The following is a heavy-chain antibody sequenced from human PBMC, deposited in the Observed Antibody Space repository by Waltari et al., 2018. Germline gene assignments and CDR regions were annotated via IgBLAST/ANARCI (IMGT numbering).Heavy chain of an antibody. CDR3: ARDPGVKGLYSSSWYTFDY. D-gene: IGHD6-13*01. V-gene: IGHV1-69*08. CDR2: IIPIFGTA. CDR1: GGTFSSYA. Sequence: QVQLVQSGAEVKKPGSSVKVSCKASGGTFSSYAISWVRQAPGQGLEWMGRIIPIFGTANYAQKFQGRVTITADKSTSTAYMELSSLRSEDTAVYYCARDPGVKGLYSSSWYTFDYWGQGTLVTVSS. J-gene: IGHJ4*02.